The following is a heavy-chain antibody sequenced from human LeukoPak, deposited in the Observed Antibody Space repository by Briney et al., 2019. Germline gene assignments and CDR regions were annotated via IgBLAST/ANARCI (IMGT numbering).Heavy chain of an antibody. Sequence: SSVKVSCKASGYTFTSYGISWVRQAPGQGLEWMGWISAYNGNTNYAQKLQGRVTMTTDTSTSTVYMELRSLRYDDTAVYYRARLGFGEFSIDYWGQGTLVTVSS. V-gene: IGHV1-18*01. D-gene: IGHD3-10*01. J-gene: IGHJ4*02. CDR3: ARLGFGEFSIDY. CDR1: GYTFTSYG. CDR2: ISAYNGNT.